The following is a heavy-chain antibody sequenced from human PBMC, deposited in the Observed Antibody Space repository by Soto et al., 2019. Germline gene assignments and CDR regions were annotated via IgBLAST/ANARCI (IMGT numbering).Heavy chain of an antibody. CDR1: GFSFSSYW. V-gene: IGHV3-74*01. D-gene: IGHD3-10*01. Sequence: SLRLSCAASGFSFSSYWMHWARQVPGKGLVWVARMNEDGGTTDYADSVKGRFTISRDNAKNTLYLQMNSLRVEDTAVYYCASDLSGRADVWGQGTTVTVSS. CDR2: MNEDGGTT. J-gene: IGHJ6*02. CDR3: ASDLSGRADV.